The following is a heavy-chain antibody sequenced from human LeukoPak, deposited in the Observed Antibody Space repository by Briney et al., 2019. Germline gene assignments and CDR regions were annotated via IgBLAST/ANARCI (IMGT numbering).Heavy chain of an antibody. CDR1: GVSISSNGYY. J-gene: IGHJ3*02. Sequence: SETLSLTCTVSGVSISSNGYYWGRLRQAPGQGLEWFGSVYYSGTTYYNPSLKSRVTMSVDTSKNQFSLKLSSVTAADTAVYYCARDRWAAAGTEGWAFDMWGQGTMVTVSS. D-gene: IGHD6-13*01. CDR3: ARDRWAAAGTEGWAFDM. CDR2: VYYSGTT. V-gene: IGHV4-39*07.